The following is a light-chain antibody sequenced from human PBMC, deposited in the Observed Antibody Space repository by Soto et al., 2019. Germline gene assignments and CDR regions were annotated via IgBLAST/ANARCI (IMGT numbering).Light chain of an antibody. V-gene: IGLV1-47*01. CDR2: RNN. CDR3: AAWDDSLSGVV. Sequence: VLTQPPSASGTPGQRVTISCSGSSSNIGSNYVFWYQHLPGTAPKLLIYRNNQRPSGVPDRFSGSKSGTSASLAISGLRSEDETDYYCAAWDDSLSGVVFGGGTQLTVL. CDR1: SSNIGSNY. J-gene: IGLJ2*01.